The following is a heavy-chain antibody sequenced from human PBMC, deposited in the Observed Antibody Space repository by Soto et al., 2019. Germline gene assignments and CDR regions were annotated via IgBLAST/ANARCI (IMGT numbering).Heavy chain of an antibody. Sequence: SETLCLTCTVFGGSISSLHWGLIRQPPGQGLEWMGHIFYTGTTTYNRSLESRLIRSGDTSKSQFSLRLSSVTSADTAVYYCAARYNTSPFFDHWGQGTLVTVSS. V-gene: IGHV4-59*01. J-gene: IGHJ4*02. CDR2: IFYTGTT. CDR1: GGSISSLH. D-gene: IGHD3-3*01. CDR3: AARYNTSPFFDH.